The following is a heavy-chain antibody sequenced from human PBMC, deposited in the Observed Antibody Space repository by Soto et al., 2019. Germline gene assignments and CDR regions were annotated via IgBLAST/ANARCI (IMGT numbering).Heavy chain of an antibody. CDR2: MNPNSCNT. V-gene: IGHV1-8*01. D-gene: IGHD4-4*01. CDR3: TTGKSNYPYSYYYMDV. Sequence: ASVKVSCKASGYTFTSYDINWVRQATGQGLEWMGWMNPNSCNTGYAQKFQGRVTMTRNTSISTAYMELSSLKTEDTAVYYCTTGKSNYPYSYYYMDVWGKGTTVTVSS. J-gene: IGHJ6*03. CDR1: GYTFTSYD.